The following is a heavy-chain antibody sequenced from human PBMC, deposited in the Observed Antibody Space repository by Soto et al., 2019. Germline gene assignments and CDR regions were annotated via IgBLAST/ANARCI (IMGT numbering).Heavy chain of an antibody. CDR3: ASSSRAYYYDSSGSFDY. V-gene: IGHV3-7*05. J-gene: IGHJ4*02. Sequence: PGGSLRLSWAAAGCTLSSYCRSWVRQAPGKGLEWVANIKQDGSEKYYVDSVKGRFTISRDNAKNSLYLQMNSLRAEDTAVYYCASSSRAYYYDSSGSFDYWGQGTLVTVSS. D-gene: IGHD3-22*01. CDR2: IKQDGSEK. CDR1: GCTLSSYC.